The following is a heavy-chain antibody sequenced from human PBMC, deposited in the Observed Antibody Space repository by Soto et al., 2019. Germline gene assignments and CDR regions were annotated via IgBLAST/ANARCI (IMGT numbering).Heavy chain of an antibody. V-gene: IGHV4-30-4*01. Sequence: SETLSLTCTVSCGSISRGDYYWSWIRQPPGKGLEWIGYIYYSGSTYYNPSLKRRVTISVDTSKNQFSLKLSSVTAADTAVYYCARVDYDSSGYYAFGYWGQGTLVTVSS. J-gene: IGHJ4*02. CDR2: IYYSGST. CDR1: CGSISRGDYY. D-gene: IGHD3-22*01. CDR3: ARVDYDSSGYYAFGY.